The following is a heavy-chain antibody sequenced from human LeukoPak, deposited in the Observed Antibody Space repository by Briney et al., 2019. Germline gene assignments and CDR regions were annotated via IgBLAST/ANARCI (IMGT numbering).Heavy chain of an antibody. CDR3: ARVGTMVRENWFDP. D-gene: IGHD3-10*01. CDR1: GYSFTSYG. Sequence: ASVKVSCKASGYSFTSYGISWLRQAPGQGPEWMGWLSTYNDDTRYAQKFQGRVTMTTDTSTSTAYMELRSLRSDDTAVYYCARVGTMVRENWFDPWGQGTLVTVSS. V-gene: IGHV1-18*01. J-gene: IGHJ5*02. CDR2: LSTYNDDT.